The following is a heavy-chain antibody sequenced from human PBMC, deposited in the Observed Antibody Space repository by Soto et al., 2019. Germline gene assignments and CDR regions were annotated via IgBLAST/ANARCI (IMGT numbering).Heavy chain of an antibody. CDR1: GFTFDDYA. D-gene: IGHD4-4*01. J-gene: IGHJ4*02. CDR2: ISWNSGSI. CDR3: AKGFRNRFDY. Sequence: EVQLVESGGGLVQPGRSLRLSCAASGFTFDDYAMHWVRQAPGKGLEWVSGISWNSGSIGYADSVKGRFTISRDNAKNSLYLQMNSLRAEDTALYYCAKGFRNRFDYWGQGTLVTVSS. V-gene: IGHV3-9*01.